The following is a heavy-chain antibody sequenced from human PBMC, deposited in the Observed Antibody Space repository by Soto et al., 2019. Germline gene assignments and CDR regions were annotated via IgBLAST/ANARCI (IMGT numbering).Heavy chain of an antibody. Sequence: PGGSLRLSCAASGFTFSSYGMHWVRQAPGKGLEWVAVIWYDGSNKYYADSVKGRFTISRDNSKNTLYLQMNSLRAEDTAVYYCATGVVPAAMKGLLGVFAIWGQGTMVTGSS. CDR2: IWYDGSNK. CDR1: GFTFSSYG. J-gene: IGHJ3*02. D-gene: IGHD2-2*01. V-gene: IGHV3-33*01. CDR3: ATGVVPAAMKGLLGVFAI.